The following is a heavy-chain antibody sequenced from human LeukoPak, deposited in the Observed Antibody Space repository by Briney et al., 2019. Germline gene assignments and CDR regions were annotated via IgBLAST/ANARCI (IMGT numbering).Heavy chain of an antibody. CDR1: GFSFWNYA. Sequence: GRSLRLSCVASGFSFWNYAMSWVRQAPGKGLQWVSQISGTGGATWYAGFARDRFTISRDNSKKTLYLQMSGLRVEDTAMYYCVKDPRDTYGTNWFVSWGQGTLLIVSS. J-gene: IGHJ5*01. D-gene: IGHD2-21*01. CDR3: VKDPRDTYGTNWFVS. V-gene: IGHV3-23*01. CDR2: ISGTGGAT.